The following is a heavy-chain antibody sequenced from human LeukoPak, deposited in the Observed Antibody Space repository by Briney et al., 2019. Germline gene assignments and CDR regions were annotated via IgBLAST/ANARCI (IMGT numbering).Heavy chain of an antibody. CDR2: IYHSGST. CDR1: GYSISSGYY. V-gene: IGHV4-38-2*02. CDR3: ARAQKKYYYDSSGYYSRDYFDY. D-gene: IGHD3-22*01. Sequence: SETLSLTCTVSGYSISSGYYWGWIRQPPGKGLEWIGSIYHSGSTYYNPSLKSRFTISVDTSKNQFSLKLSSVTAADTAVYYCARAQKKYYYDSSGYYSRDYFDYWGQGTLVTVPS. J-gene: IGHJ4*02.